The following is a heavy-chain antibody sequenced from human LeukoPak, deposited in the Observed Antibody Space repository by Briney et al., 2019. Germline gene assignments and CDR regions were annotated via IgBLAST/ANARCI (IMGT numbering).Heavy chain of an antibody. V-gene: IGHV1-46*01. CDR2: INPSGGST. J-gene: IGHJ2*01. CDR1: GYTFTGYY. CDR3: ARDWAHMTTVPNWYFDL. Sequence: GASVKVSCKASGYTFTGYYMHWVRQAPGQGLEWMGIINPSGGSTSYAQKFQGRVTMTRDMSTSTVYMELSSLRSEDTAVYYCARDWAHMTTVPNWYFDLWGRGTLVTVSS. D-gene: IGHD4-17*01.